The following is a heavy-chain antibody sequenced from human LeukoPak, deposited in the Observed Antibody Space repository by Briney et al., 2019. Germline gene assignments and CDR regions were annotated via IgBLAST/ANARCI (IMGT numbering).Heavy chain of an antibody. CDR2: INHSGST. CDR3: ARGGRLLWFGDPISFDY. J-gene: IGHJ4*02. CDR1: GGSISSGNYY. D-gene: IGHD3-10*01. V-gene: IGHV4-39*07. Sequence: SSETLSLTCTVSGGSISSGNYYWSWIRQPPGKGLEWIGEINHSGSTNYNPSLKSRVTISVDTSKNQFSLKLSSVTAADTAVYYCARGGRLLWFGDPISFDYWGQGTLVTVSS.